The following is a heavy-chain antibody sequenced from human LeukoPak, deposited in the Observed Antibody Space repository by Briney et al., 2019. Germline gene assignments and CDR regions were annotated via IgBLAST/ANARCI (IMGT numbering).Heavy chain of an antibody. J-gene: IGHJ4*02. D-gene: IGHD4-17*01. Sequence: PSETLSLTCAVYGGSFSGYYWSWIRQPPGKGLEWIGEINHSGSTNYNPSLKSRVTISVDTSKNQFSLKLSSVTAADTAVYYCARGYGDYYFDYWGQGTLVTVSS. CDR1: GGSFSGYY. V-gene: IGHV4-34*01. CDR3: ARGYGDYYFDY. CDR2: INHSGST.